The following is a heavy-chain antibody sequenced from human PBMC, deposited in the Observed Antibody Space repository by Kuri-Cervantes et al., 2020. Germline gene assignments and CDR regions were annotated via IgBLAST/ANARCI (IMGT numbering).Heavy chain of an antibody. CDR3: ARSRFFGYGYYYYMDV. CDR2: ISDSGSTK. J-gene: IGHJ6*03. CDR1: GSTFSNYS. V-gene: IGHV3-48*04. Sequence: GASQNTCSAASGSTFSNYSINLVREAPGKGLEWVSYISDSGSTKYDADCVKGRFTITRDNAKNALYLQMNSLRAEDGTIYYCARSRFFGYGYYYYMDVWGKGTTVTVSS. D-gene: IGHD3-22*01.